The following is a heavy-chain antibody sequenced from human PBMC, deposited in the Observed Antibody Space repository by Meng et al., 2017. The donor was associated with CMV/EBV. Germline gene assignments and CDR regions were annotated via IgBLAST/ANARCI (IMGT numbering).Heavy chain of an antibody. J-gene: IGHJ6*02. CDR3: ARGLVVIKQYYYYYGMDV. V-gene: IGHV4-34*01. Sequence: SCRGYYWSWIRQPPGKGLEWIGEINHSRRTNYSPSLKSRVTISVDTSKNQFSLKLSSVTAADTAVYYCARGLVVIKQYYYYYGMDVWGQGTMVTVSS. CDR2: INHSRRT. CDR1: SCRGYY. D-gene: IGHD3-22*01.